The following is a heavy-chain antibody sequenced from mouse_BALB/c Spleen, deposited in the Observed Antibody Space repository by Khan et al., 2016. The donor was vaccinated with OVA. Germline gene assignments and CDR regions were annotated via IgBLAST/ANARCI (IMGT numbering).Heavy chain of an antibody. J-gene: IGHJ4*01. Sequence: QVQLQQSGAELAKPGASVKMSCKASGYTFTTYWIHWVKQRPGQGLQWIGYINPSTGYTDYNQKFKDKATLTADKSSSTAYMQLSSPTSEDSAVYYSAISSGYGNLYYAMAYWGQGTSVTVSS. CDR1: GYTFTTYW. D-gene: IGHD2-1*01. V-gene: IGHV1-7*01. CDR3: AISSGYGNLYYAMAY. CDR2: INPSTGYT.